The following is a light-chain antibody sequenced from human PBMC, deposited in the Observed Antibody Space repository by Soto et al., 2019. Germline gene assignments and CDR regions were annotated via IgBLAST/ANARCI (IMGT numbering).Light chain of an antibody. CDR3: QHYDNWPPWT. CDR2: GAS. J-gene: IGKJ1*01. Sequence: EIVMTQSPATVSVSPGERATLSCRASQSVSSNLAWYQQKPGQDPRLLIYGASTRATGIPARFSGSGSGTEFTLTISSLQSEDFAVYYCQHYDNWPPWTFGQGTKVEIK. CDR1: QSVSSN. V-gene: IGKV3-15*01.